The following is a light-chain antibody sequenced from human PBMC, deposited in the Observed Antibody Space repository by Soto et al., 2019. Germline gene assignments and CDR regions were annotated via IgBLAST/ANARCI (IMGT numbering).Light chain of an antibody. J-gene: IGLJ1*01. CDR3: CSYTTSSTRV. CDR1: SSDVGFYNY. V-gene: IGLV2-14*01. CDR2: EVT. Sequence: QSVLTQPASVSGSPGQSIAISCTGSSSDVGFYNYVSWYQQHPGKVPKLIIYEVTNRPSGVSNRFSGSKSGNTASLTISGLQAEDDADYYCCSYTTSSTRVFGSGTKLTVL.